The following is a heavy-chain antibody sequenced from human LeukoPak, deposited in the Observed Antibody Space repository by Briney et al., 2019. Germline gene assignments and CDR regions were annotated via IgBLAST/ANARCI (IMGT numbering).Heavy chain of an antibody. D-gene: IGHD1-26*01. CDR2: INWNGGTT. CDR1: GLTFDDYC. V-gene: IGHV3-20*04. Sequence: GGSLRLSCVASGLTFDDYCMSWVRQAPGKGLEWVSGINWNGGTTTYADSVKGRFTISRDNAKNSLYLQMNSLRVEDTAFYYCARNSGANVYTYSFQYWGRGTLVTVSS. CDR3: ARNSGANVYTYSFQY. J-gene: IGHJ4*02.